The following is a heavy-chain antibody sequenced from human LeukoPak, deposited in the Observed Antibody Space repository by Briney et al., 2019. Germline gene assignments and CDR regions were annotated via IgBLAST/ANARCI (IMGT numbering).Heavy chain of an antibody. CDR3: ARAADITMIIKD. V-gene: IGHV1-69*04. J-gene: IGHJ4*02. Sequence: ASVKVSCKSSGGTFSSYAISWVRQAPGQGLEWMGRIIPILGIANYAQKFQGRVTITADKSTSTAYMELSSLRSEDTAVYYCARAADITMIIKDWGQGTLVTVSS. CDR1: GGTFSSYA. CDR2: IIPILGIA. D-gene: IGHD3-22*01.